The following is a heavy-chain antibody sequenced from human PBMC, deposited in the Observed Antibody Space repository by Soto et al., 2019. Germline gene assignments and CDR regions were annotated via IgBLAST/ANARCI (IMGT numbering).Heavy chain of an antibody. CDR2: IYYSGST. V-gene: IGHV4-31*03. CDR1: GGSISSGGYY. J-gene: IGHJ4*02. CDR3: ARPSGSYLYYFDY. Sequence: SETLSLTCTVSGGSISSGGYYWSWIRQHPVKGLEWIGYIYYSGSTYYNPSLKSRVTISVDTSKNQFSLKLSSVTAADTAVYYCARPSGSYLYYFDYWGQGTLVTVSS. D-gene: IGHD1-26*01.